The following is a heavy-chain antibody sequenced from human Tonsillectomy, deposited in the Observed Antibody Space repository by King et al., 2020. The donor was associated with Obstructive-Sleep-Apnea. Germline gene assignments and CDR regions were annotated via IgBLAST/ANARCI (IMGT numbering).Heavy chain of an antibody. V-gene: IGHV3-9*01. CDR2: FNWNSVNI. Sequence: VQLVESGGGLVQPGRSLRLSCAASGFSFDDYAMHWGLQAPGKGLEWVSGFNWNSVNIAYADSVKGRFTISRDNAENSLYLQMNSLIAEDTALYYCVKDRAGGVPDAFDIWGQGTMVTVSS. J-gene: IGHJ3*02. CDR3: VKDRAGGVPDAFDI. CDR1: GFSFDDYA. D-gene: IGHD3-16*01.